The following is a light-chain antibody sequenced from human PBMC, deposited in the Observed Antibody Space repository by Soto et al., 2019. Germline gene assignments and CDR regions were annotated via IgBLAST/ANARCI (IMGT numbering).Light chain of an antibody. CDR3: QSYDSSLITYV. CDR1: SSNIGAGYD. J-gene: IGLJ1*01. Sequence: QSVLTQPPSVSGAPGQRVTISCTGSSSNIGAGYDVHWYQQLPGTAPKLLIYGNNNRPSGVPDRFSGSKSGTSASLAITGLQAEDEADYYCQSYDSSLITYVFGTGIKLTFL. CDR2: GNN. V-gene: IGLV1-40*01.